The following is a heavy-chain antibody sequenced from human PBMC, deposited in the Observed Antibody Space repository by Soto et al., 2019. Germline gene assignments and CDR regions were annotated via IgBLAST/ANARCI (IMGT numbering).Heavy chain of an antibody. CDR2: ISGSGGST. V-gene: IGHV3-23*01. D-gene: IGHD3-9*01. CDR1: GFTFSSYA. CDR3: AKDSLRGLRNILTGYSPGGE. J-gene: IGHJ4*02. Sequence: GGSLRLSCAASGFTFSSYAMSWVRQAPGKGLEWVSAISGSGGSTYYADSVKGRFTISRDNSKNTLYLQMNSLRAEDTAVYYCAKDSLRGLRNILTGYSPGGEWGQGTLVTVSS.